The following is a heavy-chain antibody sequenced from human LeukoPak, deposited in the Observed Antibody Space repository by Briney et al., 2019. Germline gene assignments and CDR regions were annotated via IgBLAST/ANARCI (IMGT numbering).Heavy chain of an antibody. CDR1: GFTFSRNS. V-gene: IGHV3-21*01. CDR3: ARSSTGTTGSTLGY. D-gene: IGHD1-1*01. CDR2: ISSSSSYI. Sequence: GGSLRLSCAGSGFTFSRNSMNWVHQAPEKGLEWVSSISSSSSYIYYADSVKGRFTISRDNAKNSLYLQMNSLRAEDTAVYYCARSSTGTTGSTLGYWGQGTLVTVSS. J-gene: IGHJ4*02.